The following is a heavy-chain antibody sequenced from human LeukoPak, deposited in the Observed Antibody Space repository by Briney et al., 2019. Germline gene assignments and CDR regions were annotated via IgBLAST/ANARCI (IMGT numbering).Heavy chain of an antibody. Sequence: ASVKVSCRGSGYTFTGYYIHWVRQAPGQGLEWMGRINPNSGGTNYAQNFQGRVTMTRDTSISTAYMELSRLGSDDTAVYYCARDQGAYWGQGTLVTVSS. D-gene: IGHD4/OR15-4a*01. CDR1: GYTFTGYY. J-gene: IGHJ4*02. CDR3: ARDQGAY. CDR2: INPNSGGT. V-gene: IGHV1-2*02.